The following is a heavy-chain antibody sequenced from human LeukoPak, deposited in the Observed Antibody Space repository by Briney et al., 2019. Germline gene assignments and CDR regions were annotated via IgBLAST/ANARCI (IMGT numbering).Heavy chain of an antibody. CDR1: GGSISGYY. J-gene: IGHJ4*02. CDR3: ARGRGSTIVVVPLDY. CDR2: IYYSGST. Sequence: SETLSLTCAVSGGSISGYYWSWSRQPPGKGLEWIGSIYYSGSTYYNPSLKSRVTISVDTSKNQFSLKLSSVTAADTAVYYCARGRGSTIVVVPLDYWGQGTLVTVSS. V-gene: IGHV4-59*12. D-gene: IGHD3-22*01.